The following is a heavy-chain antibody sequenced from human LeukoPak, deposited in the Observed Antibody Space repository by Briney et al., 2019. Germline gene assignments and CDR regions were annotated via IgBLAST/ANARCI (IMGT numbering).Heavy chain of an antibody. CDR1: GVSISSYY. V-gene: IGHV4-59*08. J-gene: IGHJ4*02. D-gene: IGHD3-22*01. CDR2: IYYSGST. Sequence: PSETLSLTCTVSGVSISSYYWSWLRQPPGKGLEWIGYIYYSGSTNYNPSLKSRVTISVDTSKKQFSLKLNSVSAADTAIFYCSMVITPPYYFDSWGQGPLATVSS. CDR3: SMVITPPYYFDS.